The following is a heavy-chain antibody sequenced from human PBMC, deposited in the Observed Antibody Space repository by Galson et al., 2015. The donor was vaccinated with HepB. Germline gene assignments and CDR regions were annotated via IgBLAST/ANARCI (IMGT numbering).Heavy chain of an antibody. V-gene: IGHV3-49*03. J-gene: IGHJ6*03. CDR1: GFTFGDYA. CDR2: IRSKAYGGTT. D-gene: IGHD4-17*01. CDR3: TRDRTPDYGDYVYYYYYMDV. Sequence: SLRLSCAASGFTFGDYAMSWFRQAPGKGLEWVGFIRSKAYGGTTEYAASVKGRFTISRNDSKSIAYLQMNSLKTEDTAVYYCTRDRTPDYGDYVYYYYYMDVWGKGTTVTVSS.